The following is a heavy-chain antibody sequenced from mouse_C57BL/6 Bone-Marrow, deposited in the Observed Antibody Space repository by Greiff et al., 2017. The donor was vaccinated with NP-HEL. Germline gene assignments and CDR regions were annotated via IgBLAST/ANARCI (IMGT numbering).Heavy chain of an antibody. V-gene: IGHV2-3*01. Sequence: QVQLKESGPGLVAPSQSLSITCTVSGFSLTSYGVSWVRQPPGKGLEWLGVIWGDGSTNYHSALISRLSISKDNSKIQVFLKLNSLQTDGTATYYCGSPNLFAYWGQGTLVTVSA. CDR1: GFSLTSYG. CDR2: IWGDGST. CDR3: GSPNLFAY. J-gene: IGHJ3*01. D-gene: IGHD4-1*01.